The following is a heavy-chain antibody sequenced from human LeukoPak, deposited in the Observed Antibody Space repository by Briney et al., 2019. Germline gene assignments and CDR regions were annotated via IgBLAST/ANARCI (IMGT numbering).Heavy chain of an antibody. Sequence: PGGSLRLSCAASGFTFSSYGMHWVRQAPGKGLEWVSAISGSGGSTYYADSVKGRFTISRDNSKNTLYLQMNSLRAEDTAVYYCAKDYDSSGYYSVFDYWGQGTLVTVSS. D-gene: IGHD3-22*01. CDR3: AKDYDSSGYYSVFDY. CDR1: GFTFSSYG. CDR2: ISGSGGST. J-gene: IGHJ4*02. V-gene: IGHV3-23*01.